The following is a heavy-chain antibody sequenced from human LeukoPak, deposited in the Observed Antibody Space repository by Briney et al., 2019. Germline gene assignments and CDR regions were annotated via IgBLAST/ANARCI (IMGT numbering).Heavy chain of an antibody. CDR1: GGSISSYY. V-gene: IGHV4-59*08. CDR3: ARLYNWNDGPDY. Sequence: SETLSLTCTVSGGSISSYYWSWIRQPPGKGLEWIGYIYYSGSTNYNPSLKSRVTISVDTSKNQFFLKLSSVTAADTAVYYCARLYNWNDGPDYWGQGTLVTVSS. D-gene: IGHD1-20*01. J-gene: IGHJ4*02. CDR2: IYYSGST.